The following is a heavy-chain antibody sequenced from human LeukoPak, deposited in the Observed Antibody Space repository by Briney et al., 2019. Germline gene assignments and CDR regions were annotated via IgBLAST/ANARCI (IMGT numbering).Heavy chain of an antibody. D-gene: IGHD2-2*01. V-gene: IGHV3-30*03. CDR3: ARIQWQYQPGSLTD. CDR1: GFTFSSYG. CDR2: ISYDGSNK. Sequence: PGRSPRLSCAASGFTFSSYGMHWVRQAPGKGLEWVAVISYDGSNKYYADSVKGRFAVSRDNSKNTLFLQMNSLRADDTAVYYCARIQWQYQPGSLTDWGQGTLVTVSS. J-gene: IGHJ4*02.